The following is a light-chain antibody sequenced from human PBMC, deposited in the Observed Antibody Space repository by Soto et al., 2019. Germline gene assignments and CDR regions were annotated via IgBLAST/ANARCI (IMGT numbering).Light chain of an antibody. Sequence: EIVLTQFPATLSLSPGERATLSYRASQNISSYLAWYQQKPGQAPRLLIYAASNRATGIPARFSGSGSGTDFTLTISTLEPEDFAVYYCQQRSKRPPTFGGGTKVEIK. CDR1: QNISSY. J-gene: IGKJ4*01. CDR3: QQRSKRPPT. CDR2: AAS. V-gene: IGKV3-11*01.